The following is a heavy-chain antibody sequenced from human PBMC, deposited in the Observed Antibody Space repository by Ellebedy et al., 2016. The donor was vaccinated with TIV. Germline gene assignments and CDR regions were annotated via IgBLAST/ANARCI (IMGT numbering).Heavy chain of an antibody. D-gene: IGHD3-10*01. Sequence: GESLKISCAASGFTFSSYAMHWVRQAPGKGLEWVAVISYDGSNKYYADSVKGRFTISRDNSKNTLYLQMNSLRAEDTAVYYCAREIWFGDSHWGQGTLVTVSS. V-gene: IGHV3-30*01. CDR1: GFTFSSYA. CDR2: ISYDGSNK. CDR3: AREIWFGDSH. J-gene: IGHJ4*02.